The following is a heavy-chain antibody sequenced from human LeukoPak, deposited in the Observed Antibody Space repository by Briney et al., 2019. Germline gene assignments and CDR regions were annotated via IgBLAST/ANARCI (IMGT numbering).Heavy chain of an antibody. CDR1: GHTFTSYY. CDR2: INPSGGST. CDR3: ARSWVVAPPSSGMDV. D-gene: IGHD2-15*01. Sequence: ASVKVSCKAYGHTFTSYYMHWVRHAPGQGLEWMGIINPSGGSTSYAQKFQGRVTMTRDTSTSTVYMELSSLRSEDTAVYYCARSWVVAPPSSGMDVWGQGTTVTVSS. J-gene: IGHJ6*02. V-gene: IGHV1-46*01.